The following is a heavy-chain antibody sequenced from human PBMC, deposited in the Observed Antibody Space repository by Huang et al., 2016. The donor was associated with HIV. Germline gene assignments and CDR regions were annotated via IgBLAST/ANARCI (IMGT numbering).Heavy chain of an antibody. D-gene: IGHD2-8*02. CDR3: AKEGDTGAALGY. J-gene: IGHJ4*02. V-gene: IGHV3-53*01. CDR1: GFTVSTNY. Sequence: EVQLVESGGGLIQPGGSLRLSCAASGFTVSTNYMTWVRQAPGKGLEGVSLIYSGGTTYYADAGKGRFTISRDDSENTLYLHMTSLRAGDTAVYYCAKEGDTGAALGYWGQGTLVTVS. CDR2: IYSGGTT.